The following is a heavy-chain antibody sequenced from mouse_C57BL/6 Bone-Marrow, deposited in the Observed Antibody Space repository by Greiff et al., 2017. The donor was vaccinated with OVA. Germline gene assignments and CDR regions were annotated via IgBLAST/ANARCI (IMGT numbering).Heavy chain of an antibody. D-gene: IGHD2-4*01. J-gene: IGHJ3*01. CDR1: GFTFSSYA. Sequence: EVQGVESGGGLVKPGGSLKLSCAASGFTFSSYAMSWVRQAPEKRLEWVATISDGGSYTYYPDNVKGRFTISRDNAKNNLYLQMSHLKSEDTAMYYCARDARDYDGFAYWGQGTLVTVSA. CDR3: ARDARDYDGFAY. CDR2: ISDGGSYT. V-gene: IGHV5-4*01.